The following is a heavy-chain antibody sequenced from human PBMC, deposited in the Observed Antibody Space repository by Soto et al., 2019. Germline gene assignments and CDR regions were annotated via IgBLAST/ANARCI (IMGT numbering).Heavy chain of an antibody. D-gene: IGHD2-15*01. J-gene: IGHJ4*01. V-gene: IGHV3-64D*06. CDR3: VKQAHGLDGVAFDY. CDR2: VSTSGRST. CDR1: GFTFSEST. Sequence: GGSLRLSCSASGFTFSESTIYWVRQVPGKGLEAISAVSTSGRSTHYADSVKDRFRISRDNSKNTIYLQMGSLRPEDTARYYCVKQAHGLDGVAFDYWGRGTQVTVSS.